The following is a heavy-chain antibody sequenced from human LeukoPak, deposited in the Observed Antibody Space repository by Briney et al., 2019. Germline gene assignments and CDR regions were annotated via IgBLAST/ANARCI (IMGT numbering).Heavy chain of an antibody. D-gene: IGHD3-10*01. CDR1: GYTFTSYG. CDR2: INTNTGNP. CDR3: ARVGSGSGSYYWSDY. J-gene: IGHJ4*02. V-gene: IGHV7-4-1*02. Sequence: ASVKVSCKASGYTFTSYGISWVRQAPGQGLEWMGWINTNTGNPTYAQGFTGRFVFSLDTSVSTAYLQISSLKAEDTAVYYCARVGSGSGSYYWSDYWGQGTLVTVSS.